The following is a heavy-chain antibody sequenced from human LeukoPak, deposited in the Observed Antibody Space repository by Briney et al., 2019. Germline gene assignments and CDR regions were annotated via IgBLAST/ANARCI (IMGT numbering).Heavy chain of an antibody. CDR2: ISSISSYI. CDR3: ARARGRAGNYYGSGSYYSFDY. V-gene: IGHV3-21*06. D-gene: IGHD3-10*01. CDR1: GFTFSSSS. J-gene: IGHJ4*02. Sequence: GGSLRLSCAASGFTFSSSSMNWVRQAPGKGLEWVSSISSISSYIYYADSVKGRFTISRDNGKNSLYLQMNSLRAEDTAVYYCARARGRAGNYYGSGSYYSFDYWGQGTLVTVSS.